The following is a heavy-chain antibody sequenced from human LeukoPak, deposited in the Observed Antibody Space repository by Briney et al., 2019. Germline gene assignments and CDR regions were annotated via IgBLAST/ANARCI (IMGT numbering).Heavy chain of an antibody. CDR3: ARVFGAGYPDY. V-gene: IGHV3-7*01. CDR2: IKQDGSEK. D-gene: IGHD5-18*01. CDR1: GFTFSSYW. J-gene: IGHJ4*02. Sequence: GGSLRLSCAASGFTFSSYWMSWVRQAPGKGLEWVANIKQDGSEKYYVDSVKGRVTISRDNAKNSLYLQMNSLRAEDTAVYYCARVFGAGYPDYWGQGTLVTVSS.